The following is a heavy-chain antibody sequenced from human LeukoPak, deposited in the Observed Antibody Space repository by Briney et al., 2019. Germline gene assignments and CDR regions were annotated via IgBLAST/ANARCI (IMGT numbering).Heavy chain of an antibody. D-gene: IGHD4-11*01. Sequence: SETLSLTCSVSGYSINNGYNWGWVRQPPGKGLGCIWSISHIGSTYYNPSLESRVTISLDTSKNQFSLELSSVTAADTAVYYCARTYINFNNYCDPWVQGTLVSVSS. CDR1: GYSINNGYN. J-gene: IGHJ5*02. V-gene: IGHV4-38-2*02. CDR3: ARTYINFNNYCDP. CDR2: ISHIGST.